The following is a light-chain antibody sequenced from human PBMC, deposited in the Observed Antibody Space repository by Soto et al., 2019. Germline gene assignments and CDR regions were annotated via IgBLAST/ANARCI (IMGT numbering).Light chain of an antibody. Sequence: EIVLTQSPATLSLSPGDSATRSCRASQSISNFLAWYQQKPGQAPRLLIYDASHRVTGVPGRFSGSGSGTDFTLTISSLEPDDFAVYHCQQRTTGTFGGGTKVEI. J-gene: IGKJ4*01. V-gene: IGKV3-11*01. CDR1: QSISNF. CDR3: QQRTTGT. CDR2: DAS.